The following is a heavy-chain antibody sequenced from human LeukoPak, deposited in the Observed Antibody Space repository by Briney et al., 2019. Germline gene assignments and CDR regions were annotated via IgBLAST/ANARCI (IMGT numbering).Heavy chain of an antibody. CDR2: IYYGGST. CDR3: ATEKAVAGTFDY. J-gene: IGHJ4*02. CDR1: GGSVSSGSYY. V-gene: IGHV4-61*01. D-gene: IGHD6-19*01. Sequence: SETLSLTCTVSGGSVSSGSYYWSWIRQPPGKGLEWIGYIYYGGSTNYNPSLKSRVTISVDTSKNQFSLKLSSVTAADTAVYYCATEKAVAGTFDYWGQGTLVTVSS.